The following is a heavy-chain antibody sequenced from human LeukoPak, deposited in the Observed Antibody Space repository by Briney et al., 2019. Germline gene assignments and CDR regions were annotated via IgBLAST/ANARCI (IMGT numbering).Heavy chain of an antibody. CDR2: IYSGGST. D-gene: IGHD5-12*01. V-gene: IGHV3-53*01. J-gene: IGHJ4*02. Sequence: PGGSLRLSCAASGFTVSSNYMSWVRQAPGKGLEWVSVIYSGGSTYYADSVKGRFTISRDNSKSTLYLQMNSLRAEDTAVFYCAKGGQTGRFDYWGQGALATVSS. CDR1: GFTVSSNY. CDR3: AKGGQTGRFDY.